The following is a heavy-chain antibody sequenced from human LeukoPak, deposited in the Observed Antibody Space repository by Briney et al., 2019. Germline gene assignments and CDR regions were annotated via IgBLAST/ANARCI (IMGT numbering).Heavy chain of an antibody. CDR1: GFTFSSYS. CDR2: ISSSSSYI. CDR3: ARAAGHRIANYYIDV. D-gene: IGHD2-15*01. Sequence: GGSLRLSCAASGFTFSSYSMNWVHQAPGKGLEWVSCISSSSSYIYYADSVKGRFTISRDNAKNSLYLQMNSLRAEDTAVYYRARAAGHRIANYYIDVWGKGPTVTVSS. J-gene: IGHJ6*03. V-gene: IGHV3-21*01.